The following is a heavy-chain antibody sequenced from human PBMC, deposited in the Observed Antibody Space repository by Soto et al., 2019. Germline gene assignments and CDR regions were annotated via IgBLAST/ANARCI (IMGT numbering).Heavy chain of an antibody. D-gene: IGHD3-3*01. V-gene: IGHV4-59*01. J-gene: IGHJ4*02. Sequence: PSETLSLTCTVSGGSISSYYWSWIRQPPGKGLEWIGYIYYSGSTNYNPSLKSRVTISVDTSKNQFSLKLSSVTAADTAVYYCARHTYYDFWSGYWIFDYWGQGTLVTVS. CDR3: ARHTYYDFWSGYWIFDY. CDR1: GGSISSYY. CDR2: IYYSGST.